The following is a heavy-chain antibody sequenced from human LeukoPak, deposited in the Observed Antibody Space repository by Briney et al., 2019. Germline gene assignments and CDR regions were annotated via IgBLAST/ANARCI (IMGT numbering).Heavy chain of an antibody. CDR2: IYSGDTT. Sequence: GGSLRLSCAASGFTVSSNYMSWVRQAPGKGLEWVSVIYSGDTTYYADSVKGRFTISRDNSNNTLYLQMNSLRAEDTAVYYCARGPVTRFEIWGQGTMVTVSS. CDR1: GFTVSSNY. V-gene: IGHV3-53*01. J-gene: IGHJ3*02. D-gene: IGHD4-17*01. CDR3: ARGPVTRFEI.